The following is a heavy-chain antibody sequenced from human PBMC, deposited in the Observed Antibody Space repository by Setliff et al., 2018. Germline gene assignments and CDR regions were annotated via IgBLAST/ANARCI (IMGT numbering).Heavy chain of an antibody. V-gene: IGHV1-69*05. CDR1: GGTFSSYG. CDR2: TIPMFGTT. Sequence: GASVKVSCKASGGTFSSYGISWVRQAPGQGLEWMGGTIPMFGTTNYARKFQGRVTIITDESTSTAYMQLSSLGSGDTAVYYCAREGVDTRSSTDYRYYMDVWGKGTTVTVSS. J-gene: IGHJ6*03. CDR3: AREGVDTRSSTDYRYYMDV. D-gene: IGHD5-18*01.